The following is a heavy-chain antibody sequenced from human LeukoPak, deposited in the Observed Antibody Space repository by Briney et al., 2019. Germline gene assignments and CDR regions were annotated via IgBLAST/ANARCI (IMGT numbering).Heavy chain of an antibody. D-gene: IGHD3-10*02. CDR3: AELGITMIGGV. Sequence: GGSLRLSCAASGFTFSSYWMHWVRQAPGKGLVWVSRINSDGSSTSYADSVKGRFTISRDNAKNSLYLRMNSLRAEDTAVYYCAELGITMIGGVWGKGTTVTISS. CDR1: GFTFSSYW. J-gene: IGHJ6*04. V-gene: IGHV3-74*01. CDR2: INSDGSST.